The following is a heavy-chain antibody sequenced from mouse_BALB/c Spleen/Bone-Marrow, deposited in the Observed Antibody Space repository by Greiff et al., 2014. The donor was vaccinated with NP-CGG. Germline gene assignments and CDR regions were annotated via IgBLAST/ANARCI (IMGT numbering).Heavy chain of an antibody. CDR3: ARHHRYAYYFDY. J-gene: IGHJ2*01. CDR1: GYTFTNSW. D-gene: IGHD2-14*01. CDR2: IHPNSGNT. Sequence: VQLQQSGSVLVRPGASVKLSCKASGYTFTNSWIHRAKQRPGQGLEWIGEIHPNSGNTNYNEKFKGKVTLTADISSSTAYVDLSSLTSEDSAVYYCARHHRYAYYFDYWGQGTTLTVSS. V-gene: IGHV1S130*01.